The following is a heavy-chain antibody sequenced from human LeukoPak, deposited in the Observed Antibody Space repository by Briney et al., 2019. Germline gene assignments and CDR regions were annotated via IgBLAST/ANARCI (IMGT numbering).Heavy chain of an antibody. CDR2: ITRDGSST. CDR1: GFTFSSSW. CDR3: ARDPGYESWSPFWGGMDV. Sequence: GGSLRLSCAASGFTFSSSWMHWVRRAPGKGLVWVSRITRDGSSTTYADSVKGRFTTSRDNAKNTLYLQMDSLRDDDTAVYYCARDPGYESWSPFWGGMDVWGNGTTVIVSS. D-gene: IGHD3-16*01. V-gene: IGHV3-74*01. J-gene: IGHJ6*04.